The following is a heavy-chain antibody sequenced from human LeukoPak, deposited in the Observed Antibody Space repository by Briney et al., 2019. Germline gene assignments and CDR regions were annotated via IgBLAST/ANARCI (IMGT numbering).Heavy chain of an antibody. V-gene: IGHV3-30*04. D-gene: IGHD6-13*01. J-gene: IGHJ4*02. CDR2: ISYDGSNK. CDR1: GFTFRSYA. Sequence: GRSLRLSCAASGFTFRSYAMHWVRQAPGKGLEWVAVISYDGSNKYYADSVKGRFTISRDNSKNTLYLQMNSLRAEDTAVYYCAGSSSWYRGYFDYWGQGTLVTVSS. CDR3: AGSSSWYRGYFDY.